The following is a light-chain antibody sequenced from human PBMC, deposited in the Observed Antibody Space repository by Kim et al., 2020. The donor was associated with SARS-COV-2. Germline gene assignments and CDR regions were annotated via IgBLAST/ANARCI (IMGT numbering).Light chain of an antibody. V-gene: IGKV1-27*01. CDR1: QDIRNY. CDR2: AAS. J-gene: IGKJ1*01. Sequence: ASVGTRVSISGRARQDIRNYLAWFQLKPGKAPKLLIYAASALQPGVPCRFSGSGSGTDFTLTVTSLQPEDVATYYCQKCDSAPWTFGQGTKVDIK. CDR3: QKCDSAPWT.